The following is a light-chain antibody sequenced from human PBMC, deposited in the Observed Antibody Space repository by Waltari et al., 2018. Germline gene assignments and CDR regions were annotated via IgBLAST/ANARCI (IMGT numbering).Light chain of an antibody. J-gene: IGLJ2*01. CDR1: SSDVGGYNY. V-gene: IGLV2-14*01. Sequence: QSALTQPASVSGSPGQSITISCTGTSSDVGGYNYVSWYQQHPGKAPKLMIYEVSNLPSGVSNLFSGSKSGNTASLTISGLQAEDEADYYCSSYTSSSTLVVFGGGTKLTVL. CDR3: SSYTSSSTLVV. CDR2: EVS.